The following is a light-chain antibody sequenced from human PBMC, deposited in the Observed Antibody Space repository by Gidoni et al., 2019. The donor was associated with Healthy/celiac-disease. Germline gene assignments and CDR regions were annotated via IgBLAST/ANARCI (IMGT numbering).Light chain of an antibody. V-gene: IGLV3-21*02. CDR2: DDS. Sequence: SYVLTQPPSLSVAPGQPARITCGGNNIGSKSVHWYQQKPGQAPVLVVYDDSDRPSGIPERFSGSNSGNTATLTISRVEAGDEADYYCQVWDRSSDHLYVFGTGTKVTVL. CDR3: QVWDRSSDHLYV. CDR1: NIGSKS. J-gene: IGLJ1*01.